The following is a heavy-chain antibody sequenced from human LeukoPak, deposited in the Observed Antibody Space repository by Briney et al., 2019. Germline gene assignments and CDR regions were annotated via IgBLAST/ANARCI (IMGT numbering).Heavy chain of an antibody. V-gene: IGHV1-58*01. CDR2: IVVDSGNT. CDR1: GFTFTSSA. J-gene: IGHJ3*02. Sequence: SVKVSCKASGFTFTSSAVQWVRQARGQRLEWIGWIVVDSGNTNYAQKFQERVTITRDMSTSTAYMELSSLRSEDTAVYYCAADGEAHDAFDIWGQGTMVTVSS. CDR3: AADGEAHDAFDI.